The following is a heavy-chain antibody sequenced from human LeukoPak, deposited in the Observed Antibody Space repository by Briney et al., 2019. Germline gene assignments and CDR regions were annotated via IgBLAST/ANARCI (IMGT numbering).Heavy chain of an antibody. D-gene: IGHD3-22*01. CDR2: IIPIFGTV. V-gene: IGHV1-69*13. CDR1: GGTFSSYA. J-gene: IGHJ6*02. Sequence: SVKVSCKASGGTFSSYAISWVRQAPGQGLEWMGEIIPIFGTVNYAQKFQGRVTITADESTSTAYMELSSLRSEDTAVYYCARFWTDYYDSSGYYYRTTPNYYYYGMDVWGQGTTVTVSS. CDR3: ARFWTDYYDSSGYYYRTTPNYYYYGMDV.